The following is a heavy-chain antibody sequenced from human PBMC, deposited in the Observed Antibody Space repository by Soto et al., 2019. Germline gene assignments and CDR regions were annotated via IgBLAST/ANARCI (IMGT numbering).Heavy chain of an antibody. V-gene: IGHV1-69*06. D-gene: IGHD6-6*01. CDR3: ARRGCYSSSSLGSCNYFDY. J-gene: IGHJ4*02. CDR2: IIPIFGTA. Sequence: SVKVSCKASGGTFSSYAISWVRQAPGQGLEWMGGIIPIFGTANYAQKFQGRVTITADKSTSTAYMELSSLRSEDTAVYYCARRGCYSSSSLGSCNYFDYWGQGTLVTVSS. CDR1: GGTFSSYA.